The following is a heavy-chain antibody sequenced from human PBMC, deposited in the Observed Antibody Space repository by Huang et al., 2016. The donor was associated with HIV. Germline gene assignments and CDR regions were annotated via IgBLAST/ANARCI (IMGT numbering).Heavy chain of an antibody. CDR3: ARHGRVAGHYYNNMDV. D-gene: IGHD6-19*01. CDR2: IYYSGNT. V-gene: IGHV4-39*01. CDR1: GGSISSSSYY. Sequence: LQLQESGPGLVKSSETLSLICTVSGGSISSSSYYWGWIRQPPGKGPEWIGSIYYSGNTYYNPPLKSRVTISVDTSKNQFSLKVNSVTAADTAVYYCARHGRVAGHYYNNMDVRGRGTTVTVSS. J-gene: IGHJ6*02.